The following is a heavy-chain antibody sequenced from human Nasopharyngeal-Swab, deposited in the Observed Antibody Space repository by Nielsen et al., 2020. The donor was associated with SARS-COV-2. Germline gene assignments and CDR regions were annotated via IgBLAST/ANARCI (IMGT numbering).Heavy chain of an antibody. CDR2: ISWNSGSI. V-gene: IGHV3-9*01. D-gene: IGHD6-13*01. J-gene: IGHJ4*02. Sequence: SLKISCAASGFTFDDYAMHWVRQAPGKGLEWVSGISWNSGSIGYADSVKGRFTISRDNAKNSLYLQMNSLRAEDTALYYCAKDSSSWYKRDSDYWGQGTLVTVSS. CDR3: AKDSSSWYKRDSDY. CDR1: GFTFDDYA.